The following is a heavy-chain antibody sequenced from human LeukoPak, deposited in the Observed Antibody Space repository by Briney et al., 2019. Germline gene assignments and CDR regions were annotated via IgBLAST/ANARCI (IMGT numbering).Heavy chain of an antibody. CDR2: INANSGGT. CDR1: GYTFTGYY. CDR3: ARDARVGYSSSWYYYMDV. D-gene: IGHD6-13*01. Sequence: ASVKVSCKASGYTFTGYYMHWVRQAPGQGLEWMGRINANSGGTNYAQKFQGRVTMARDTSISTAYMELSRLRSDDTAVYYCARDARVGYSSSWYYYMDVWGKGTTVTVSS. J-gene: IGHJ6*03. V-gene: IGHV1-2*06.